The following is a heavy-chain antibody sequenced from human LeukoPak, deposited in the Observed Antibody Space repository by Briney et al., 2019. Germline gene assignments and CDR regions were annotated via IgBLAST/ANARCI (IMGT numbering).Heavy chain of an antibody. CDR2: IQYDGTNK. J-gene: IGHJ4*02. CDR3: AKVNSGYDSDFFDY. Sequence: GGSLRLSCAASGFTFNTYGIHWVRQAPGKGLEWVAFIQYDGTNKYNADSVKGRFTISRDNPKNTVYLQMNSLRAEDTAVYYCAKVNSGYDSDFFDYWGQGTLVTVSS. V-gene: IGHV3-30*02. D-gene: IGHD5-12*01. CDR1: GFTFNTYG.